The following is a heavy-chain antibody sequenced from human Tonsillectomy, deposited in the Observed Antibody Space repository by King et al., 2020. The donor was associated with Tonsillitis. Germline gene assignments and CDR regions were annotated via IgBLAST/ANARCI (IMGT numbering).Heavy chain of an antibody. CDR1: GFTFTSYG. CDR3: AKDEYYYDSSGYYHASDY. CDR2: ISYDGSSK. V-gene: IGHV3-30*18. J-gene: IGHJ4*02. Sequence: VQLVESGGGVVQPGRSLRLSCAASGFTFTSYGMHWVRQAPGKGLEWVAVISYDGSSKYYADSVKGRFTISRDNSKNTLYLQMNSLRAEDTAVYYCAKDEYYYDSSGYYHASDYWGQGTLVTVSS. D-gene: IGHD3-22*01.